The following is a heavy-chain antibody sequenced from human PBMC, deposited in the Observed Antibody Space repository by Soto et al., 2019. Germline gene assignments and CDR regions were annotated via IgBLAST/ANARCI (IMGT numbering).Heavy chain of an antibody. D-gene: IGHD2-2*01. J-gene: IGHJ3*02. CDR2: IYYSGST. Sequence: PSETLSLTCTVSGGSISSYYWSWIRQPPGKGLEWIGYIYYSGSTNYNPSLKSRVTISVDTSKNQFSLKLSSVTAADTAVYYCARDPGVPAAMQDAFDIWGQGTMVPVSS. V-gene: IGHV4-59*01. CDR1: GGSISSYY. CDR3: ARDPGVPAAMQDAFDI.